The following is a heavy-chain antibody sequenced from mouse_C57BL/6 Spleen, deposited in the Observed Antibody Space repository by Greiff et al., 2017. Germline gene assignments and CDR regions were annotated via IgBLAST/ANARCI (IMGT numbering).Heavy chain of an antibody. V-gene: IGHV1-64*01. CDR2: IHPKSGST. CDR1: GYTFTSYW. Sequence: VQLQQPGAELVKPGASVKLSCKASGYTFTSYWMHWVKQRPGQGLEWIGMIHPKSGSTNYNEKFKDKATLTVDKSSSTAYLQLSSLTSEDSAVYYCARARSDFSYWGQGTTLTVSS. CDR3: ARARSDFSY. J-gene: IGHJ2*01.